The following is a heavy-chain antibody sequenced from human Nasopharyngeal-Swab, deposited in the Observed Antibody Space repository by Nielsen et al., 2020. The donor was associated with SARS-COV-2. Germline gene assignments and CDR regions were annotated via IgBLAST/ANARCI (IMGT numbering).Heavy chain of an antibody. CDR1: GFIFSASA. CDR3: TTDFYFDY. Sequence: GESLKISCAASGFIFSASAMRWVRQASGKGLEWLGRIGDKDHNYATTYGAPVKGRFTISRDDSKNTVFLQMDSLKTEDTALYYCTTDFYFDYWGQGTLVTVSS. V-gene: IGHV3-73*01. J-gene: IGHJ4*02. CDR2: IGDKDHNYAT.